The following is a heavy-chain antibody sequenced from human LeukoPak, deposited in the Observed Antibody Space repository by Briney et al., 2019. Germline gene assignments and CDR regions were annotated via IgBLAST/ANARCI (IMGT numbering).Heavy chain of an antibody. Sequence: SVKVSCKASGGTFSSYAISWVRQAPGQGLEWMGRIIPILGIANYAQKFQGRVTITADKSTSTAYMELSSLRSEDTAVYYCARDYYPYFYDSSAYFDCWGQGTLVTVSS. V-gene: IGHV1-69*04. CDR1: GGTFSSYA. J-gene: IGHJ4*02. CDR3: ARDYYPYFYDSSAYFDC. CDR2: IIPILGIA. D-gene: IGHD3-22*01.